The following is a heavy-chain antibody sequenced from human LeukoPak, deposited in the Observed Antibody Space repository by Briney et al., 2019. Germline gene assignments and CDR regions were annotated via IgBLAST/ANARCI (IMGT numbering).Heavy chain of an antibody. CDR1: GGSISSSSYY. D-gene: IGHD2-21*01. V-gene: IGHV4-39*07. Sequence: PSGTLSLTCTVSGGSISSSSYYWGWIRQPPGKGLEWIGSIYYSGSTYYNPSLKSRVTISVDTSKNQFSLKLSSVTAADTAVYYCARVGVIANKPEVDYWGQGTLVTVSS. CDR2: IYYSGST. J-gene: IGHJ4*02. CDR3: ARVGVIANKPEVDY.